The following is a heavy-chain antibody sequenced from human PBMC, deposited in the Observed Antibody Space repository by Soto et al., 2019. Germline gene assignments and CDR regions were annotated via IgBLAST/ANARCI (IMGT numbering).Heavy chain of an antibody. CDR2: ISRSGTT. Sequence: QVQLQQWGAGLLKPSETLSLSCAVYGGYFNDNYYTWFRQPPGKGLEWIGEISRSGTTKYIPSLNGRASLSFDTSKTQVSLKVTSVTAADTAVYYCATSLWFGTQVELWGQGALVTVSS. J-gene: IGHJ5*02. V-gene: IGHV4-34*01. CDR1: GGYFNDNY. D-gene: IGHD3-10*01. CDR3: ATSLWFGTQVEL.